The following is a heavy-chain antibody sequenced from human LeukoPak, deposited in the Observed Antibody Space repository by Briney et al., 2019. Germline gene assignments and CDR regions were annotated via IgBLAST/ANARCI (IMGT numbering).Heavy chain of an antibody. V-gene: IGHV3-53*05. CDR3: AKEPHSGGFDY. J-gene: IGHJ4*02. Sequence: PGGSLRLSCAASGFTVSSNYMSWVRQAPGKGLEWVSVIYSASSAAYADSVKGRFTISRDNSKNTLYLQMNSLRAEDTAVYYCAKEPHSGGFDYWGQGTLVTVSS. CDR1: GFTVSSNY. CDR2: IYSASSA. D-gene: IGHD1-26*01.